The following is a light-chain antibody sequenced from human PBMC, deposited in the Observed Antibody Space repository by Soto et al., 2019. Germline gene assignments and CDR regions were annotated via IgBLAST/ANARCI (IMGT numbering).Light chain of an antibody. CDR2: DAS. V-gene: IGKV3-20*01. CDR3: QHYGGSPYT. J-gene: IGKJ2*01. Sequence: EIVLTQSPGTLSLSPGDSATLSCRASQSIKSSYLAWYQQKFGQAPRLLIYDASSRATGIPDRFSGSGSGTDFTLTISRLEPEDFAVYYCQHYGGSPYTFGQGTKLEIK. CDR1: QSIKSSY.